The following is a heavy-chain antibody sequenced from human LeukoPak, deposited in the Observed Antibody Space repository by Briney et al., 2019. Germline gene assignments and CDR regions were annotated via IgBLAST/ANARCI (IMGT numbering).Heavy chain of an antibody. J-gene: IGHJ3*02. D-gene: IGHD6-13*01. Sequence: ASVKVSCKAPGYTFTSYGISWVRQAPGQGLEWMGWISAYNGNTNYAQKLQGRVTMTTDTSTSTAYMELRSLRSDDTAVYYCARDLTIAAAGTGAFDIWGQGTMVTVSS. CDR2: ISAYNGNT. CDR3: ARDLTIAAAGTGAFDI. V-gene: IGHV1-18*01. CDR1: GYTFTSYG.